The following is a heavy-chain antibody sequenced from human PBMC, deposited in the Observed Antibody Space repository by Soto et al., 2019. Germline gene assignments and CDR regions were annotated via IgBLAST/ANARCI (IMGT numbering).Heavy chain of an antibody. CDR2: IGSSSSYT. J-gene: IGHJ3*02. V-gene: IGHV3-11*05. CDR3: ARDADILTGSDAFDI. D-gene: IGHD3-9*01. CDR1: GFTFSDYY. Sequence: QVQLVESGGGLVKPGGSLRLSCAASGFTFSDYYMSWIRQAPGKGLEWVSYIGSSSSYTNYADSVKGRFTISRDSAKNSLSLQMNSLRAEDTAVYYCARDADILTGSDAFDIWGQGTMVTVSS.